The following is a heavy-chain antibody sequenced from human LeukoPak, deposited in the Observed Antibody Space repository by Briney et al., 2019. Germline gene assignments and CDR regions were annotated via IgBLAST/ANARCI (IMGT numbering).Heavy chain of an antibody. CDR3: ARDCGDSSGCPFDY. V-gene: IGHV4-30-4*08. Sequence: LRLSCAASGFTFSDYYMSWIRQPPGKDLERIGYIYYSGSTYYNPSLKSRVTISVDTSKNQFSLKLSSVTAADTAVYYCARDCGDSSGCPFDYWGQGTLVTVSS. J-gene: IGHJ4*02. D-gene: IGHD3-22*01. CDR1: GFTFSDYY. CDR2: IYYSGST.